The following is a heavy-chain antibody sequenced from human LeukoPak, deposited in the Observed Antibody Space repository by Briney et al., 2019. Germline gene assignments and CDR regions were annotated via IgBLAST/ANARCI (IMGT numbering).Heavy chain of an antibody. J-gene: IGHJ5*02. V-gene: IGHV4-59*12. D-gene: IGHD2-21*02. CDR1: GGSISSYY. CDR3: ARVRNCGGDCYSINWFDP. CDR2: IYYSGST. Sequence: SETLSLTCTVSGGSISSYYWSWIRQPPGKGLEWIGYIYYSGSTNYNPSLKSRVTISVDTSKNQFSLKLSSVTAADTAVYYCARVRNCGGDCYSINWFDPWGQGTLVTVSS.